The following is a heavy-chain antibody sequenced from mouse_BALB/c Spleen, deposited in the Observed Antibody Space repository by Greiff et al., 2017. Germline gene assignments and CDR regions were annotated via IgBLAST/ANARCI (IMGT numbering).Heavy chain of an antibody. J-gene: IGHJ4*01. CDR2: INPSNGGT. CDR1: GYTFTSYY. V-gene: IGHV1S81*02. CDR3: TRGLGLYAMDY. D-gene: IGHD4-1*01. Sequence: VQLQQSGAELVKPGASVKLSCKASGYTFTSYYMYWVKQRPGQGLEWIGGINPSNGGTNFNEKFKSKATLTVDKSSSTAYMQLSSLTSEDSAVYYCTRGLGLYAMDYGGQGTSDTVSS.